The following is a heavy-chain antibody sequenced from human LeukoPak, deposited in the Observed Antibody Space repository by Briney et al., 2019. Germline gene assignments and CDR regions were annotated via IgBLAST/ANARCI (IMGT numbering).Heavy chain of an antibody. J-gene: IGHJ4*02. D-gene: IGHD1-26*01. CDR2: IYYSGST. CDR1: GGSISSSSYY. Sequence: KPSETLSLTCTVSGGSISSSSYYWGWIRQPPGKGLEWIGSIYYSGSTYYNPSLKSRVTISVDTSKNQFSLKLSSVTAADTAVYYCARHRLRWELSTGYYFDYWGQGTLVTVSS. V-gene: IGHV4-39*01. CDR3: ARHRLRWELSTGYYFDY.